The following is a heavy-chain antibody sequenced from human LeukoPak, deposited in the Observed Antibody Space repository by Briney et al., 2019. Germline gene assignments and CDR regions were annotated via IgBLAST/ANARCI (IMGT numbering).Heavy chain of an antibody. Sequence: KPSGSLRLSCAASGFTFSSYARSWVRQPPGKGLEWIGYIYYSGSTNYNPSLKSRVTISVDTSKNQFSLKLSSVTAADTAVYYCARGIAVAPQFDYWGQGTLVTVSS. CDR3: ARGIAVAPQFDY. CDR1: GFTFSSYA. CDR2: IYYSGST. J-gene: IGHJ4*02. V-gene: IGHV4-59*01. D-gene: IGHD6-19*01.